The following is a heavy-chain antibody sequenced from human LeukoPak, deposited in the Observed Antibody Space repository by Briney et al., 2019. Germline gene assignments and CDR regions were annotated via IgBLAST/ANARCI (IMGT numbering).Heavy chain of an antibody. CDR1: GFTFSSYE. D-gene: IGHD5-12*01. J-gene: IGHJ4*02. CDR3: AKDESALASN. Sequence: PGGSLRLSCAASGFTFSSYEMNWVRQAPGKGLEWVAVIWYDGSNKYYADSVKGRFTISRDNSKNTLYLQMNSLRAEDTAVYYCAKDESALASNWGQGTLVTVSS. V-gene: IGHV3-33*06. CDR2: IWYDGSNK.